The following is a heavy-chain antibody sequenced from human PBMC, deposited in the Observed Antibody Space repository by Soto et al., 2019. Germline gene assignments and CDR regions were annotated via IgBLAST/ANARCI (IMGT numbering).Heavy chain of an antibody. CDR1: GGSISSYY. CDR2: IYYSGST. Sequence: SETLSLTCTVSGGSISSYYWSWIRQPPGKGLEWIGYIYYSGSTNYNPSLKSRVTISVDTSKNQFSLKLSSVTAADTAVYSCARVGVLVQAALGVYFDYWGQGTLVTVSS. J-gene: IGHJ4*02. CDR3: ARVGVLVQAALGVYFDY. D-gene: IGHD2-2*01. V-gene: IGHV4-59*01.